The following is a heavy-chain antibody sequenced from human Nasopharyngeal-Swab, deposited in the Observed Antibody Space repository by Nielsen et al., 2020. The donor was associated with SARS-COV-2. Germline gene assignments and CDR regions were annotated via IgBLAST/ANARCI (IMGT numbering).Heavy chain of an antibody. CDR2: INPSGGST. V-gene: IGHV1-46*01. CDR1: GYTFTSYY. CDR3: AGPRGDYGGFDY. D-gene: IGHD4-17*01. Sequence: ASVKVSCKASGYTFTSYYMHWVRQAPGQELEWMGIINPSGGSTSYAQKFQGRVTMTRDTSTSTVYMELSSLRSEDTAVYYCAGPRGDYGGFDYWGQGTLVTVSS. J-gene: IGHJ4*02.